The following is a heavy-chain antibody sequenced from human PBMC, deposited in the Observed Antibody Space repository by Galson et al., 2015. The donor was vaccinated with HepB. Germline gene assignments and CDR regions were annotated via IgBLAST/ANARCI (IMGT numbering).Heavy chain of an antibody. CDR2: ISYDGSNK. V-gene: IGHV3-30*18. CDR1: GFTFSSYG. J-gene: IGHJ4*02. Sequence: SLRLSCAASGFTFSSYGMHWVRQAPGKGLEWVAVISYDGSNKYYADSVKGRFTISRDNSKNTLYLQMNSLRAEDTAVYYCAKDQEVGYGGNSLGLIDYWGQGTLVTVSS. D-gene: IGHD4-23*01. CDR3: AKDQEVGYGGNSLGLIDY.